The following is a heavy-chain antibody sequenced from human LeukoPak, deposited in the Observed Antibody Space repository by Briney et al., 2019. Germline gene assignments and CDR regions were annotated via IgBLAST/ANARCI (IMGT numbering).Heavy chain of an antibody. J-gene: IGHJ6*02. D-gene: IGHD3-10*01. V-gene: IGHV4-59*01. CDR2: IYYSGST. Sequence: SETLSLTCTVSGGSISSYYWSWIRQPPGKGLEWIGYIYYSGSTNYNPSLKSRVTISVDTSKNQFSLKLSSVTAADTAVYYCARDRVPGYYYGMDVWGQGTTVTVSS. CDR3: ARDRVPGYYYGMDV. CDR1: GGSISSYY.